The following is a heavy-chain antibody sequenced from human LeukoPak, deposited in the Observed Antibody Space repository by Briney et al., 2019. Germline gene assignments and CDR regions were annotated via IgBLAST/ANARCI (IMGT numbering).Heavy chain of an antibody. CDR1: GYTFTGYY. V-gene: IGHV1-2*02. Sequence: ASVKVSCKASGYTFTGYYMHWVRQAPGQGLEWMGWINPNSGGTNYAQKFQGRVTMTRDTSISTAYMELSRLRSDDTAVYYCARGSITMVRGLIDYWGQGTLVTVSS. CDR3: ARGSITMVRGLIDY. D-gene: IGHD3-10*01. CDR2: INPNSGGT. J-gene: IGHJ4*02.